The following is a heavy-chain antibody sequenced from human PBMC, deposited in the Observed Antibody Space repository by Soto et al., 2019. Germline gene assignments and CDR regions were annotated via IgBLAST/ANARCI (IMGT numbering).Heavy chain of an antibody. Sequence: QVHLVQSGAEVKRPGASVKVSCKASGDTFTNYNMNWVRQAPGQGLEWMGIINPSGSSATYAQKYQGRVTLTRDTSTSTVYMELSSLRSEDTAVYYCATARSGLLYFFDSWGQGTLVTVSS. V-gene: IGHV1-46*01. D-gene: IGHD3-3*01. J-gene: IGHJ4*02. CDR3: ATARSGLLYFFDS. CDR1: GDTFTNYN. CDR2: INPSGSSA.